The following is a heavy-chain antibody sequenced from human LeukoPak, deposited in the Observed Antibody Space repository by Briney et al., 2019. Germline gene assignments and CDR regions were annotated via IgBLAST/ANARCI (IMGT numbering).Heavy chain of an antibody. CDR3: ARGAYDCSGGSCSYYFDY. J-gene: IGHJ4*02. CDR2: IYYSGST. CDR1: GGSISSYY. D-gene: IGHD2-15*01. V-gene: IGHV4-59*01. Sequence: SETLSLTCTVSGGSISSYYWSWIRQPPGKGLEWIGYIYYSGSTNYNPSLKSRVTISVDTFKNQFSLKLSSVTAADTAVYYCARGAYDCSGGSCSYYFDYWGQGTLVTVSS.